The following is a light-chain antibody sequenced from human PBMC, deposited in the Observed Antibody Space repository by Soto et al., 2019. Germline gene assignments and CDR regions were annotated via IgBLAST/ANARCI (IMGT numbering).Light chain of an antibody. J-gene: IGKJ2*01. V-gene: IGKV1-6*01. CDR2: GAS. Sequence: AIQMTQSPSSLSASLGDRVTITCRASQGIRNDLGWYQQKPGKAPKFLIYGASSLQSGVSSRFSGSGSGTDFTLTISSLQPEHFATYYCLQDYNYPYTFGQGTNLEIK. CDR1: QGIRND. CDR3: LQDYNYPYT.